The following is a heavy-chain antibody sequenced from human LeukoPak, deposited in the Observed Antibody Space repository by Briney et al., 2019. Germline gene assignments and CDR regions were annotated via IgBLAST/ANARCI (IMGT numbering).Heavy chain of an antibody. J-gene: IGHJ6*02. Sequence: NPSETLSLTCAVYGGSFSGYYWSWIRQPPGKGLEWIGEINHSGSTNYNPSLKSRVTISVDTSKNQFSLKLSSVTAADTAVYYCARGVLLWFGEFLYYYYGMDVWGQGTTVTVSS. CDR1: GGSFSGYY. V-gene: IGHV4-34*01. CDR3: ARGVLLWFGEFLYYYYGMDV. D-gene: IGHD3-10*01. CDR2: INHSGST.